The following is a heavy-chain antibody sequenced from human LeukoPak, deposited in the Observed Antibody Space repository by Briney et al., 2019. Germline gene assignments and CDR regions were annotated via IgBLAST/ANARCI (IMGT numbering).Heavy chain of an antibody. D-gene: IGHD6-19*01. J-gene: IGHJ1*01. CDR3: AKGGAMADKYYQE. CDR2: TTDSGSRT. Sequence: GGSLRLSCAASGFTFSNYAMRWVRQAPGKGLEWVSSTTDSGSRTYYADSVKGRFTISRDNSKNMLYLQMNSLRAEDTAVYYCAKGGAMADKYYQEWGQGTLVTVSP. V-gene: IGHV3-23*01. CDR1: GFTFSNYA.